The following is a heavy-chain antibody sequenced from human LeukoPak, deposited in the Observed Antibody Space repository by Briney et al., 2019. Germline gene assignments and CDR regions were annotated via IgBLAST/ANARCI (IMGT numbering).Heavy chain of an antibody. D-gene: IGHD3-3*01. CDR3: ARGQGVITRGGADVYDV. Sequence: ASVRVSCKASGYTFTNYGINWVRQAPGQRPEWMGWFSTYNGDTKYAQKLKGRVTLTADTLTSTAYMELRTLISDDTATYYCARGQGVITRGGADVYDVWGQGTTVIVSS. CDR1: GYTFTNYG. J-gene: IGHJ3*01. CDR2: FSTYNGDT. V-gene: IGHV1-18*01.